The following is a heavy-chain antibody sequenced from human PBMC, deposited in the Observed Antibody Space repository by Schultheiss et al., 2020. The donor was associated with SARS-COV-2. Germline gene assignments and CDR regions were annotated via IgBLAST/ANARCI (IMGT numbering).Heavy chain of an antibody. V-gene: IGHV3-23*01. D-gene: IGHD2-2*01. CDR3: AKDNPIGCSSTSCSNYYYGMDV. CDR1: GFTVSSNY. CDR2: ISGSGGST. Sequence: GGSLRLSCAASGFTVSSNYMSWVRQAPGKGLEWVSAISGSGGSTYYADSVKGRFTISRDNSKNTLYLQMNSLRAEDTAVYYCAKDNPIGCSSTSCSNYYYGMDVWGQGTTVTVSS. J-gene: IGHJ6*02.